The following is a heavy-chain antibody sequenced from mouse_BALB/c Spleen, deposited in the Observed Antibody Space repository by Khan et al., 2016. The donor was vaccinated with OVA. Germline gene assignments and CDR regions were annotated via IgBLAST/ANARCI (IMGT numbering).Heavy chain of an antibody. D-gene: IGHD1-1*01. CDR1: GYTFTSYW. Sequence: DLVEPGASVKLSCKASGYTFTSYWINWIKKRPGQGLEWIGQIGPGSGSAYYNDLFKGKATLTVDTSSSTVYIQLSSLSSEDSAVYFCARSNYYGRVLYAMDYWGQGTSVTVSS. CDR2: IGPGSGSA. V-gene: IGHV1S41*01. CDR3: ARSNYYGRVLYAMDY. J-gene: IGHJ4*01.